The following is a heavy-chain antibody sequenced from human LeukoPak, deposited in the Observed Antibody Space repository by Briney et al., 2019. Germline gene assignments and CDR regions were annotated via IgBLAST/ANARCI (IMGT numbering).Heavy chain of an antibody. V-gene: IGHV3-23*01. D-gene: IGHD5-18*01. J-gene: IGHJ4*02. Sequence: GGSLRLSCAASGFTFSSYGMSWVRQAPGKGLEWVSAISGSGGSTYYADSVKGRFTISRDNSKNTVYLQVNSLRAEDTAVFYCAKDRAWLQFWSWGQGTLVTVSS. CDR2: ISGSGGST. CDR3: AKDRAWLQFWS. CDR1: GFTFSSYG.